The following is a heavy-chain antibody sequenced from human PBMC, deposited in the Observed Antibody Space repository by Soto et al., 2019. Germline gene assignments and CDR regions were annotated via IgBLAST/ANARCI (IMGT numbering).Heavy chain of an antibody. CDR3: ARDWSSGYSDI. J-gene: IGHJ3*02. V-gene: IGHV3-33*01. D-gene: IGHD3-22*01. CDR2: IWHDGSNK. Sequence: GGSLRLSCTASGFTFSSYGIHWVRQAPGKGLEWVALIWHDGSNKYYTDSVKGRFTISRDNSKNTLYLQMNSLRAEDTAVYYCARDWSSGYSDIWGQGTMVTVSS. CDR1: GFTFSSYG.